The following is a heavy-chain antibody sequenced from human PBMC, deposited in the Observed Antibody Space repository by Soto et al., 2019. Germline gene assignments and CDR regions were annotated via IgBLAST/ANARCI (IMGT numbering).Heavy chain of an antibody. J-gene: IGHJ5*02. CDR3: AKDSSYGDYGGWFDP. Sequence: QVQLVESGGGVVQPGRSLRLSCAASGFTFSSYGMHWVRQAPGKGLEWVAVISYDGSNKYYADSVKGRFTISRDNSKNTLYQQMNSLRAEDTAVYYCAKDSSYGDYGGWFDPWGQGTLVTVSS. D-gene: IGHD4-17*01. CDR2: ISYDGSNK. CDR1: GFTFSSYG. V-gene: IGHV3-30*18.